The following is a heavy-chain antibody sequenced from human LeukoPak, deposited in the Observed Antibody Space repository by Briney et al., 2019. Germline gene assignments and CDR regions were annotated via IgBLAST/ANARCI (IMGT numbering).Heavy chain of an antibody. CDR3: ARALYGDHAPQCFQH. CDR2: ISSSSSYI. D-gene: IGHD4-17*01. V-gene: IGHV3-21*01. CDR1: GFTFSSYS. Sequence: GGSLRLSCAASGFTFSSYSMNWVRQAPGKGLEWVSSISSSSSYIYYADSVKGRFTISRDNAKNSLYLQMNSLRAEDTAVYYCARALYGDHAPQCFQHWGQGTLVTASS. J-gene: IGHJ1*01.